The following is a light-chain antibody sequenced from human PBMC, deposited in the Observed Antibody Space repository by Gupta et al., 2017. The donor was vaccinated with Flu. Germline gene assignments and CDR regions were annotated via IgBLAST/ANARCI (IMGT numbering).Light chain of an antibody. Sequence: ISCMSSQRLVYSDGNTSLNWFQQRPGQSPRRLIYKVSNRDSGVPDRFSGSGSGTDFTLKISRVEAEDVGIYYCMQGTHLYSFGQGTKLEIK. CDR3: MQGTHLYS. J-gene: IGKJ2*03. V-gene: IGKV2-30*01. CDR2: KVS. CDR1: QRLVYSDGNTS.